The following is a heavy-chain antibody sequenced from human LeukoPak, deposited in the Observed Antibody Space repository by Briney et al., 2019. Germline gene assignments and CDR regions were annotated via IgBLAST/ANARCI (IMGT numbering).Heavy chain of an antibody. CDR1: GYTFTSYG. Sequence: ASVKVSCKASGYTFTSYGISWVRQAPGQGFEWMGWISAYNGNTNYAQKLQGRVTMTTDTSTSTAYMELRSLRSDDTAVYYCARAITYDFWSGYYTVREAYYYGMDVWGQGTTVTVSS. CDR2: ISAYNGNT. J-gene: IGHJ6*02. V-gene: IGHV1-18*01. D-gene: IGHD3-3*01. CDR3: ARAITYDFWSGYYTVREAYYYGMDV.